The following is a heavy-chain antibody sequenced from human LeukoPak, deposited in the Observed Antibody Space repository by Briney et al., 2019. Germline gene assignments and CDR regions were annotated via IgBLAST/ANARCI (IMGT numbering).Heavy chain of an antibody. CDR1: GYTFTSYG. J-gene: IGHJ5*02. V-gene: IGHV1-18*01. CDR2: ISAHNGNT. CDR3: ASVAATQGNWFDP. D-gene: IGHD2-15*01. Sequence: SVKVSCKASGYTFTSYGISWVRQAPGQGLEWMGWISAHNGNTNYAQKLQGRVTMTTDTSTSTAYMELRSLRSDDTAVYYCASVAATQGNWFDPWGQGTLVTVSS.